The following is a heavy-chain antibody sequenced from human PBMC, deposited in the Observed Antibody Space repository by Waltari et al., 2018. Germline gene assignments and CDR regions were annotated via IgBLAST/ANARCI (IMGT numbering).Heavy chain of an antibody. CDR1: GGSISSGSYY. CDR3: ARTFYDSSAIWGWFDP. J-gene: IGHJ5*02. Sequence: QVQLQESGPGLVKPSQTLSLTCTVSGGSISSGSYYWSWIRQPAGKGLEWIGRIYTSGSTNYHPSLKSRVTISVDTSKNQFSLKLSSVTAADTAVYYCARTFYDSSAIWGWFDPWGQGTLVTVSS. D-gene: IGHD3-22*01. CDR2: IYTSGST. V-gene: IGHV4-61*02.